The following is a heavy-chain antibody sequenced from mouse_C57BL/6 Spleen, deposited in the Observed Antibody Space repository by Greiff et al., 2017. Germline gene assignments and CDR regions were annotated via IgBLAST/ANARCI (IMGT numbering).Heavy chain of an antibody. Sequence: VQLQQSGAELMTPGASVKLSCTATGYPFTGYWIEWVKQRPGHGLEWIGEILPGSGSTNYIEKCKGKATFTADTSANPSYMQLSSLTTEDSAIYYCARVVIGFDYWGQGTTLTVSS. CDR2: ILPGSGST. CDR3: ARVVIGFDY. V-gene: IGHV1-9*01. D-gene: IGHD2-13*01. CDR1: GYPFTGYW. J-gene: IGHJ2*01.